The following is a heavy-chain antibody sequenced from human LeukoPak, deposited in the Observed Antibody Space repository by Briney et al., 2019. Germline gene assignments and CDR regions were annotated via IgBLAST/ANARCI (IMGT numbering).Heavy chain of an antibody. CDR1: GGSFSGYY. V-gene: IGHV3-11*04. J-gene: IGHJ1*01. Sequence: LSLTCAVYGGSFSGYYWSWIRQPPGKGLEWVSYISSSSSTIYYADSVKGRFTISRDNAKNSLYLQMNSLRAEDTAVYYCARERAATSCYQYWGQGTLVTVSS. CDR3: ARERAATSCYQY. CDR2: ISSSSSTI. D-gene: IGHD2-2*01.